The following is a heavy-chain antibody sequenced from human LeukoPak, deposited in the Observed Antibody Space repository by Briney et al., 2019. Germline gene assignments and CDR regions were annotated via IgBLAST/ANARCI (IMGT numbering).Heavy chain of an antibody. CDR1: GYSFRDYW. CDR2: IFPGESHI. V-gene: IGHV5-51*01. Sequence: GESLKISCKGFGYSFRDYWIGWVRQMPGKALEWMGIIFPGESHINYSPSFQGQVTISADKSISTAYLQWSRLKASDTAMYFCARRYYDSSGYYQYFDSWGQGTLVTVSS. D-gene: IGHD3-22*01. J-gene: IGHJ4*02. CDR3: ARRYYDSSGYYQYFDS.